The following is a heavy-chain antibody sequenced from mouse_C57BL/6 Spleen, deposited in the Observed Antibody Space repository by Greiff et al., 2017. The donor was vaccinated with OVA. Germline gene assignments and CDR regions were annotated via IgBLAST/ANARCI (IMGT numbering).Heavy chain of an antibody. D-gene: IGHD2-4*01. Sequence: EVKLVESGGDLVKPGGSLKLSCAASGFTFSSYGMSWVRQTPDKRLEWVATISSGGSYTYYPDSVKGRFTISRDNAKNTLYLQMSSLKSEDTAMYYCARHGDYDGIFDYWGQGTTLTVSS. J-gene: IGHJ2*01. V-gene: IGHV5-6*01. CDR2: ISSGGSYT. CDR3: ARHGDYDGIFDY. CDR1: GFTFSSYG.